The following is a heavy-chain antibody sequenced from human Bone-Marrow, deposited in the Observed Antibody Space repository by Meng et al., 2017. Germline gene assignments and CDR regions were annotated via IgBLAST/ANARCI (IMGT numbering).Heavy chain of an antibody. CDR1: GGSISSYY. CDR3: ARIHGGNSGDY. Sequence: GSLRPSCTVSGGSISSYYWSWIRQPPGKGLEWIGYIYYSGSTNYNPSLKSRVTISVDTSKNQFSLKLSSVTAADTAVYYCARIHGGNSGDYWGQGTLVTVSS. D-gene: IGHD4-23*01. V-gene: IGHV4-59*01. CDR2: IYYSGST. J-gene: IGHJ4*02.